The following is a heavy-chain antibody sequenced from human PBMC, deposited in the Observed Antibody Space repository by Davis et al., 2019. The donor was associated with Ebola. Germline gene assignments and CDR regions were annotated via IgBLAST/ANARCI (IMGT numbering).Heavy chain of an antibody. CDR1: GFTFSGSA. Sequence: GESLKISCAASGFTFSGSAMHWVRQAPGKGLEWVANIKQDGSEKRYVDSVKGRFTISRDNAKNSMYLQMNSLRADDTAVYYCGRDVGPNDYWGQGTLVTVSS. J-gene: IGHJ4*02. D-gene: IGHD3-10*01. CDR2: IKQDGSEK. CDR3: GRDVGPNDY. V-gene: IGHV3-7*03.